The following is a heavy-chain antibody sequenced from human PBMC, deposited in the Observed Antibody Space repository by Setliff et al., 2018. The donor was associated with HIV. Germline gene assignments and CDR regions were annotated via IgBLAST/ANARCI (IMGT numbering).Heavy chain of an antibody. CDR2: ISWDGGST. D-gene: IGHD6-19*01. J-gene: IGHJ3*02. Sequence: PGGSLRLSCAASGFTFDDYTMHWVRQAPGKGLEWVSLISWDGGSTYYADSVKGRFTISRDNSKNSLYLQMNSLRTEDTALYYCAKDAIAVGPDAFDIWGQGTMVTVSS. V-gene: IGHV3-43*01. CDR1: GFTFDDYT. CDR3: AKDAIAVGPDAFDI.